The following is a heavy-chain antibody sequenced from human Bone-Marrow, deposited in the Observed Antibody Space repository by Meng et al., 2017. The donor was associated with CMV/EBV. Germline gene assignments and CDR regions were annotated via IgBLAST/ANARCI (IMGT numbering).Heavy chain of an antibody. Sequence: ASGFPFRPSGMGWVCQAPGQGLGWVSGISGSGGRRYFADSVRPRFTSSGDNSKNTLSLQMYSTRGEDKSVDLCAKGTYWVREYSFDPWGQGTLVTVSS. J-gene: IGHJ5*02. CDR2: ISGSGGRR. CDR1: GFPFRPSG. CDR3: AKGTYWVREYSFDP. V-gene: IGHV3-23*01. D-gene: IGHD2-15*01.